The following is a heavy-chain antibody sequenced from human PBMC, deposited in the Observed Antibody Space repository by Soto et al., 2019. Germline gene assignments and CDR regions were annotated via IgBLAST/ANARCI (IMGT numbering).Heavy chain of an antibody. J-gene: IGHJ4*02. V-gene: IGHV3-23*01. CDR1: GFTFSSYA. CDR3: AKLPQYETLTGYLNYFDY. D-gene: IGHD3-9*01. CDR2: VSGSGGST. Sequence: GGSLRLSGAASGFTFSSYAMSWVRQAPGKGLEWVSSVSGSGGSTYYADSVKGRFTISRDNSKNTVYLQMNSLRAEDTAVYFCAKLPQYETLTGYLNYFDYWGPGILVTVSS.